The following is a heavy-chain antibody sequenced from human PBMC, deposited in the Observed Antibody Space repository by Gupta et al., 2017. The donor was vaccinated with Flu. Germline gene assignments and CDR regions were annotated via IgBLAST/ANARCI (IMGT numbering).Heavy chain of an antibody. CDR3: ARETFPADFFFEY. CDR2: ISYDGRQT. CDR1: RLSFSDYG. V-gene: IGHV3-30*03. D-gene: IGHD3-3*01. Sequence: QVRLVGSGGDVVQPGESLRLSCAASRLSFSDYGMHWIRQTPGKGLEWVEVISYDGRQTYYADAVKDRFSISRDNSKSVLYLQMTSLRSEDTAVYFCARETFPADFFFEYWGQGIQVTVSS. J-gene: IGHJ4*02.